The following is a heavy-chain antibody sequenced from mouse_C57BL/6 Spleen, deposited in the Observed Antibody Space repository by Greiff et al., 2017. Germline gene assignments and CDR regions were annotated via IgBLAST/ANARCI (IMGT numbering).Heavy chain of an antibody. J-gene: IGHJ2*01. Sequence: QVQLQQSGAELVKPGASVKISCKASGYAFSSYWMNWVKQRPGKGLEWIGQIYPGDGDTNYNGKFKGKATLTADKSSSTACMQLSSLTSEDSAVYFCARFGNCGSSPLFDYWGQGTTLTVSS. V-gene: IGHV1-80*01. CDR1: GYAFSSYW. D-gene: IGHD1-1*01. CDR3: ARFGNCGSSPLFDY. CDR2: IYPGDGDT.